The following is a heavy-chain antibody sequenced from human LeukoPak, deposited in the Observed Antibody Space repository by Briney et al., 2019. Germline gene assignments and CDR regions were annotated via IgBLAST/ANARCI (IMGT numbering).Heavy chain of an antibody. Sequence: ASVKVSCKASGYTFTSYGISWVRQAPGQGLEWMGWISAYNGNTNYAQKLQGRVTMTTDTSTTTAYMELRSLRSDDTAVYYCSREFPFCGADCFSGVFDIWGQGTMVTVSS. CDR3: SREFPFCGADCFSGVFDI. V-gene: IGHV1-18*01. J-gene: IGHJ3*02. CDR1: GYTFTSYG. CDR2: ISAYNGNT. D-gene: IGHD2-21*02.